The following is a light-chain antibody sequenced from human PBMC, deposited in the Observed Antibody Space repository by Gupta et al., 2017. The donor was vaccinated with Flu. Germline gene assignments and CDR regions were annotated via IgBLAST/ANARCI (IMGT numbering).Light chain of an antibody. J-gene: IGKJ1*01. CDR2: AAS. CDR1: QSISNY. CDR3: QQTYRSLT. Sequence: VGDRVTITCRASQSISNYLNWYQQKPGKAPNLLIYAASSLQSGVSSRFSGSGSGTDFTLTISSLQPEDFATYYCQQTYRSLTFGQGTKVEIK. V-gene: IGKV1-39*01.